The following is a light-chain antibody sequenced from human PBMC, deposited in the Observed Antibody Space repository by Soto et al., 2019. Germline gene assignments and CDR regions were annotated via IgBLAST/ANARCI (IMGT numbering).Light chain of an antibody. CDR3: QQFYMGWT. Sequence: DIQMTQSPSTLSASVGDRVTITCRASQSVRGSLAWYQQQPGKAPKLLIYDVSNLESGVPSRFSAFGSGTEFTHSISSLQPDDFGTYYCQQFYMGWTFGQGTRVDLK. CDR2: DVS. V-gene: IGKV1-5*01. CDR1: QSVRGS. J-gene: IGKJ1*01.